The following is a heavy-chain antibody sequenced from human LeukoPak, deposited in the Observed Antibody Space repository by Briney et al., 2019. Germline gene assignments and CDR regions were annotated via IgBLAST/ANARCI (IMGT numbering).Heavy chain of an antibody. CDR2: IYYSGST. D-gene: IGHD6-19*01. J-gene: IGHJ5*02. CDR1: GGSISSYY. Sequence: SETLSLTCTVSGGSISSYYWSWIRQPPGKGLEWIGYIYYSGSTNYNPSLKSRVTMSVDTSKNQFSLKLSSVTAADTAVYYCASYVAVAGNGYWFDPWGQGTLVTVSS. CDR3: ASYVAVAGNGYWFDP. V-gene: IGHV4-59*12.